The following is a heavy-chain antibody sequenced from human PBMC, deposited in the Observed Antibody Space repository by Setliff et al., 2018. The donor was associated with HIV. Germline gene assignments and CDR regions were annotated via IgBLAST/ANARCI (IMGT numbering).Heavy chain of an antibody. Sequence: ASVKVSCKASGYTFNNYPINWVRQAPGQRLEWMGWINAGNGDTKSSQKFQGRVTITRDTSASTAYMELSSLRSEDTGVYYCAIGSSNWPHRPNNYYFDYWGQGTPVTVSS. CDR1: GYTFNNYP. D-gene: IGHD6-13*01. J-gene: IGHJ4*02. V-gene: IGHV1-3*01. CDR2: INAGNGDT. CDR3: AIGSSNWPHRPNNYYFDY.